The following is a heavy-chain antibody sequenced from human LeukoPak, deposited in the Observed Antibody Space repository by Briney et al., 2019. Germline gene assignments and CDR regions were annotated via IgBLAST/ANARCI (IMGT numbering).Heavy chain of an antibody. CDR1: GFTFSSYS. J-gene: IGHJ4*02. CDR2: ISSSSSTI. Sequence: GGSLRLSCAASGFTFSSYSMNWVRQAPGKGLEWVSYISSSSSTIYYADSVKGRCTISRDNAKNTLYLQMNSLTVDDTAVYYCTSGIGTYDYWGLGAQVTVSS. CDR3: TSGIGTYDY. V-gene: IGHV3-48*04. D-gene: IGHD1-14*01.